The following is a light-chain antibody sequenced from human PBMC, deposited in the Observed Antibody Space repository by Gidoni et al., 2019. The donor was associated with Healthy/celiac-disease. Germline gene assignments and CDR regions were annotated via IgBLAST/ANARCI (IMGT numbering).Light chain of an antibody. CDR3: AAWDDSLSALV. Sequence: QSVLTQPPSASGTPGQRVTISCSGSSSNIGSNYVYWYQQRPGTAPKLLIYRNNQRPSGVPDRFSGSKSGTSASLAISGLRSEDEADYYCAAWDDSLSALVFGGGTKLTVL. V-gene: IGLV1-47*01. CDR1: SSNIGSNY. J-gene: IGLJ3*02. CDR2: RNN.